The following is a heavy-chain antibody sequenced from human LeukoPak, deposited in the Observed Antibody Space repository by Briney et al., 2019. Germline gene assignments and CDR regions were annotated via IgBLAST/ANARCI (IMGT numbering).Heavy chain of an antibody. D-gene: IGHD3-22*01. Sequence: GGSLRLSCAASGFNFSTYKMNWVRQAPGKGLEWVSLIYSGGSRYYADSVKGRFTISRDNSKNTLYLQMNSLRADDTAVYYCASYSSLDYWGQGALVTVSS. CDR3: ASYSSLDY. V-gene: IGHV3-53*01. CDR2: IYSGGSR. CDR1: GFNFSTYK. J-gene: IGHJ4*02.